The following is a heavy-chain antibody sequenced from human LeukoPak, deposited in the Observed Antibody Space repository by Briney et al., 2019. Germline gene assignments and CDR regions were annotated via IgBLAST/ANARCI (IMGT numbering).Heavy chain of an antibody. CDR1: GGTFSSYA. J-gene: IGHJ4*02. D-gene: IGHD3-22*01. CDR2: IIPILGIA. CDR3: ARDPDSSGYYYAFDY. V-gene: IGHV1-69*04. Sequence: SVKVSCKASGGTFSSYAISWVRQAPGQGLEWMGRIIPILGIANYAQKFQGRVTITADKSTSTAYMELSSLRSEDTAVYYCARDPDSSGYYYAFDYWGQGTLVTVSS.